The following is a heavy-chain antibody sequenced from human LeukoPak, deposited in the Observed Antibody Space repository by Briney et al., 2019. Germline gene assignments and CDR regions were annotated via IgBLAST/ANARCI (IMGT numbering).Heavy chain of an antibody. Sequence: ASVKVSCKASGYTFTNYGITWVRQAPGQGLEWMGGFDPEDGETIYAQKFQGRVTMTEDTSTDTAYMELSSLRSEDTAVYYCATLSPYEGAFDIWGQGTMVTVSS. J-gene: IGHJ3*02. CDR2: FDPEDGET. CDR1: GYTFTNYG. V-gene: IGHV1-24*01. D-gene: IGHD3-22*01. CDR3: ATLSPYEGAFDI.